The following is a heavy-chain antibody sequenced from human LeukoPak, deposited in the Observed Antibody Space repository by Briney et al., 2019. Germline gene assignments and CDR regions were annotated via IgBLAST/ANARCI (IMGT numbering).Heavy chain of an antibody. Sequence: SETLSLTCTVSGDSISRYYWSWIRQPPGKGLEWLGYITYTGSTNYNPSLKSRVTISIDTSKMQFSLRVNSVTAADTAVYYCARVVGITRIDYWGQGTLVTVSS. CDR1: GDSISRYY. J-gene: IGHJ4*02. D-gene: IGHD3-10*01. CDR2: ITYTGST. V-gene: IGHV4-59*01. CDR3: ARVVGITRIDY.